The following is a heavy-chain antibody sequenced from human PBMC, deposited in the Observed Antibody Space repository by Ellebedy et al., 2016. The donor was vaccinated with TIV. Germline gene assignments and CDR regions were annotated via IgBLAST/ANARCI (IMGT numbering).Heavy chain of an antibody. Sequence: PGGSLRLSCAASGFTFRSYWMSWVRQAPGKGLEWVAVISYDGSTEYYADSVKGRFTISRDNSKNTLYLQMNSLRPEDTAIYYCAKVNTTMVTVFSYIENWGQGTLVTVSS. V-gene: IGHV3-30*18. J-gene: IGHJ4*02. CDR2: ISYDGSTE. D-gene: IGHD5-18*01. CDR1: GFTFRSYW. CDR3: AKVNTTMVTVFSYIEN.